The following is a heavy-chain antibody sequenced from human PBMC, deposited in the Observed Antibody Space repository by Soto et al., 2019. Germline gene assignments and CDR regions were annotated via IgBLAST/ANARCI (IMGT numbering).Heavy chain of an antibody. V-gene: IGHV4-34*01. CDR2: INHGGRT. CDR3: ARLSDDYGGDPVDF. Sequence: QVDLQQWGTGLVKPSETLSLTCAVTVYGGSFGAYYWSWIRQPPGKGLEWIGEINHGGRTSYTPSLRGRVTMSVDTSKNQFSLSLSSVTAADTAVYYCARLSDDYGGDPVDFWGQGTQVTVSS. J-gene: IGHJ4*02. CDR1: GGSFGAYY. D-gene: IGHD4-17*01.